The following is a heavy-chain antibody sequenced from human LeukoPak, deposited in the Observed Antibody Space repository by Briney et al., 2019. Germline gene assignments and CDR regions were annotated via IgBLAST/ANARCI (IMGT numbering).Heavy chain of an antibody. D-gene: IGHD1-26*01. CDR2: IYSGGST. J-gene: IGHJ3*02. V-gene: IGHV3-53*01. Sequence: GGSLRLSCAASGFTVSSSYMSWVRQAPGKGLEWVSGIYSGGSTYYADSVKGRFTISRDNSKNTLYLQMNSLRAEDTAVYYCARGGDIVGATRSAFDIWGQGTLVTVSS. CDR1: GFTVSSSY. CDR3: ARGGDIVGATRSAFDI.